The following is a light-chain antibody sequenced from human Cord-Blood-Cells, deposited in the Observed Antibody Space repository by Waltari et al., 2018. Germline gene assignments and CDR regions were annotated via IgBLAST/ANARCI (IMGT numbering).Light chain of an antibody. CDR1: QSIRSY. CDR3: EQSYSTPCS. Sequence: DIQMTQSPSSLSASVGDRVTITCRESQSIRSYLNWSQQKPGKAHKRLIYAASSLQSGVPSRFLGSRSGTDFTLTISRLQPEDVATYYCEQSYSTPCSFGQGTMLEIK. V-gene: IGKV1-39*01. CDR2: AAS. J-gene: IGKJ2*04.